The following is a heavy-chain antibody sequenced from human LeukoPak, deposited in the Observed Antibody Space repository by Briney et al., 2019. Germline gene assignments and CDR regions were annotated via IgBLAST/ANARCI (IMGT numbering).Heavy chain of an antibody. CDR1: GFTFSSYG. Sequence: HPGGSLRLSCAASGFTFSSYGMHWVRQAPGKGLEWAAFIRYDGSNKYYADSVKGRFTISRDNSKNTLYLQMNSLRAEDTAVYYCARNVLRYFDWSDYWGQGTLVTVSS. CDR2: IRYDGSNK. D-gene: IGHD3-9*01. J-gene: IGHJ4*02. V-gene: IGHV3-30*02. CDR3: ARNVLRYFDWSDY.